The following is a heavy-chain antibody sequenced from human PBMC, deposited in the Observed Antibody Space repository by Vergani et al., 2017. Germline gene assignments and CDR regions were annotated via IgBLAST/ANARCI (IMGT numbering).Heavy chain of an antibody. CDR1: GYTFTSYD. V-gene: IGHV1-8*01. CDR2: MNPNSGNT. Sequence: QVQLVQSGAEVKKSGASVKVSCKASGYTFTSYDINWVRQATGQGLEWMGWMNPNSGNTGYAQKFQGRVTMTRNTSISTAYMELSSLRSDDTSVYYCARCLSLTTDFSSGYYTHYYYYYIDVWGKGTTVTVSS. J-gene: IGHJ6*03. D-gene: IGHD3-3*01. CDR3: ARCLSLTTDFSSGYYTHYYYYYIDV.